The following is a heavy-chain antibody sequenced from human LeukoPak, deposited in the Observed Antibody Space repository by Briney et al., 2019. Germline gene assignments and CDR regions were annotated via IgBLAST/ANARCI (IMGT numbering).Heavy chain of an antibody. Sequence: GGSLRLSCAASGFIFSSYETNWVLQAPGKGLELGSYISSGGSTIYYADSVKGRFTISRDNAKNSLYLQMNSLRAEDTAVYYFSRQKTAYEILTGLNYWGQGTLVTVSS. J-gene: IGHJ4*02. CDR1: GFIFSSYE. CDR2: ISSGGSTI. D-gene: IGHD3-9*01. CDR3: SRQKTAYEILTGLNY. V-gene: IGHV3-48*03.